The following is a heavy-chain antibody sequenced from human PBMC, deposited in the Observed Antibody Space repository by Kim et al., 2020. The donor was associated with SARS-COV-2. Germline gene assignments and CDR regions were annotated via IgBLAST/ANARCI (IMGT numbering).Heavy chain of an antibody. Sequence: SETLSLTCTVSGYSISSGYYWGWIRQPPGKGLEWIGSIYHSGSTYYNPSLKSRVTISVDTSKNQFSLKLTSVTAADTAVYYCARDGRITMVRGVIYYYGMDVWGQGTTVTVSS. D-gene: IGHD3-10*01. CDR2: IYHSGST. V-gene: IGHV4-38-2*02. J-gene: IGHJ6*02. CDR3: ARDGRITMVRGVIYYYGMDV. CDR1: GYSISSGYY.